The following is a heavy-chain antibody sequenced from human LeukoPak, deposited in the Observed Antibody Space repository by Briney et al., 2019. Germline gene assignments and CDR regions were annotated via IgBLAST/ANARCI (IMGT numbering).Heavy chain of an antibody. CDR2: IYYSGST. CDR1: GGSISSGDYY. J-gene: IGHJ4*02. D-gene: IGHD3-9*01. V-gene: IGHV4-30-4*01. CDR3: ARGNYDILTGSIIFDY. Sequence: PSETLSLTCTVSGGSISSGDYYWSWLRQPPGKGLEWIGYIYYSGSTYYNPSLKSRVTISVDTSKNQFSLKLSSVTAADTAVYYCARGNYDILTGSIIFDYWGQGTLVTVSS.